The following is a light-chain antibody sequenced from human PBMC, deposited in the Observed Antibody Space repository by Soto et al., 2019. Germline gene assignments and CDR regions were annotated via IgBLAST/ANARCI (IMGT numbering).Light chain of an antibody. CDR2: GAS. V-gene: IGKV3-15*01. CDR3: QQYNKWPRT. CDR1: QSVNIN. J-gene: IGKJ1*01. Sequence: EIGMTDSPATLSVSRWEIATLSCRASQSVNINLAWYQQKPGQAPRLLIFGASSRANGIPARFSGSGSGTEFTLTISNLQTEDFAVYYCQQYNKWPRTLGQGTKVDIK.